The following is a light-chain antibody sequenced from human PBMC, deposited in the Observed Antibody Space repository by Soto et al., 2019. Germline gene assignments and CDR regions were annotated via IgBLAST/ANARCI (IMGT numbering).Light chain of an antibody. Sequence: EIVMTQSPATLSVSQGERATLSCRASQSVSSNLAWYQQKPGQAPRLLIYGATTRATVIPARFSGSGSVTEFTLTISSLQSEDFAVYYCQQYNNWPKTFGQGTKVEIK. V-gene: IGKV3-15*01. CDR1: QSVSSN. J-gene: IGKJ1*01. CDR3: QQYNNWPKT. CDR2: GAT.